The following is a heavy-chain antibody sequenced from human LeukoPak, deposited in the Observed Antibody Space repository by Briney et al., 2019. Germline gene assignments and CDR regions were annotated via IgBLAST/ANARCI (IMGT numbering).Heavy chain of an antibody. CDR3: ARDDAGYSYDPRGWFDP. V-gene: IGHV3-74*01. J-gene: IGHJ5*02. CDR2: INSDGNST. D-gene: IGHD5-18*01. CDR1: GFTFSSYW. Sequence: GGSLRLSCAASGFTFSSYWMHWVRQAPGKGLVWVSRINSDGNSTSYADSVKGRFTISRDNAKNTLYLQMNSLRAEDTAVNYCARDDAGYSYDPRGWFDPWGQGTLVTVSS.